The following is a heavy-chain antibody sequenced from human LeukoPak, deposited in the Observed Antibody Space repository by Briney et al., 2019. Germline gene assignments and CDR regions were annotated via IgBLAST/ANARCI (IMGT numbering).Heavy chain of an antibody. D-gene: IGHD3-3*01. CDR1: GFTFSSYG. CDR2: ISYDGSNK. CDR3: ARGLRSYYDFWSGYYPDYYFDY. Sequence: GRSLRLSCAASGFTFSSYGMHWVRQAPGKGLEWVAVISYDGSNKYYADSVKGRFTISRDNSKNTLYLQMNSLRAEDTAVYYCARGLRSYYDFWSGYYPDYYFDYWGQGTLVTVSS. J-gene: IGHJ4*02. V-gene: IGHV3-30*03.